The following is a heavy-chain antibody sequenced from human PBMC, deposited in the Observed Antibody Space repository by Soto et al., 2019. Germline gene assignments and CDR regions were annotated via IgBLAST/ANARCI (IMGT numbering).Heavy chain of an antibody. CDR3: ARLYCSSPSCYSVGAFEI. V-gene: IGHV3-30*03. D-gene: IGHD2-2*01. CDR2: ISYDGSNK. J-gene: IGHJ3*02. Sequence: GGSLRLSCAASGFTFSSYGMHWVRQAPGKGLEWVAVISYDGSNKYYADSVKGRFTMSRDNSKNTVYLQMNSLRAEDTAMYYCARLYCSSPSCYSVGAFEIRGQGTMVTVSS. CDR1: GFTFSSYG.